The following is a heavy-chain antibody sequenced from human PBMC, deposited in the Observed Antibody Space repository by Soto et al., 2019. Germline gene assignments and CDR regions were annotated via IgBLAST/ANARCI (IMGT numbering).Heavy chain of an antibody. CDR1: GFTFSSYG. CDR3: ARGAAAGVYYYYGMDV. CDR2: ISYDGSNK. V-gene: IGHV3-30-3*01. Sequence: QVQLVESGGGVVQPGRSLRLSCAASGFTFSSYGMHWVRQAPGKGLEWVAVISYDGSNKYYADSVKGRFTISRDNSKNTLSRQMNSLRAEDTAVYYCARGAAAGVYYYYGMDVWGQGTTVTVSS. D-gene: IGHD6-13*01. J-gene: IGHJ6*02.